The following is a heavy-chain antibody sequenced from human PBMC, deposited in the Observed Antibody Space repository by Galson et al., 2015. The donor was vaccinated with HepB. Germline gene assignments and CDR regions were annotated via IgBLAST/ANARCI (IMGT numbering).Heavy chain of an antibody. CDR3: AKGHGLFDS. J-gene: IGHJ5*01. D-gene: IGHD5-24*01. CDR1: GFAFDTHA. CDR2: ISGNGDST. V-gene: IGHV3-23*01. Sequence: SLRLSCAASGFAFDTHAMSWVRQAPGRGLEWISGISGNGDSTFYADSVKGRFTVSRDNSNNMLYLQMNSLRAEDAGLYFCAKGHGLFDSWGQGILVTVSS.